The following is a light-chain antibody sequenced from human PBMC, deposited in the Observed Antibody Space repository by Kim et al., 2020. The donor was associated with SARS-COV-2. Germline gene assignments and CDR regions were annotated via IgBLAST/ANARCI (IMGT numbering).Light chain of an antibody. CDR1: QSVASSY. V-gene: IGKV3-20*01. CDR3: QQYGGSPRT. CDR2: GAS. J-gene: IGKJ1*01. Sequence: IVLTQSPGTLSLSPGERATLSCRASQSVASSYLAWYQQRPGQSPRLLIYGASSRATGTPDRFSGSGSGTDFTLTISRLEPEDFAVYYCQQYGGSPRTFGQGTKVDLK.